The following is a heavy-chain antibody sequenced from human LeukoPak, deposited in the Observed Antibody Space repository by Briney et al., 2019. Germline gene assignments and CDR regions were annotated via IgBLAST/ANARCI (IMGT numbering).Heavy chain of an antibody. Sequence: GGSLRLSCAASGFTFSSYSMNWVRQAPGEGLEWVSSISSSSSYIYYADSVKGRFTISRDNAKNSLYLQMNSLRAEDTAVYYCARVRSSGWYSTPDAFDIWGQGTMVTVSS. J-gene: IGHJ3*02. CDR3: ARVRSSGWYSTPDAFDI. V-gene: IGHV3-21*01. CDR2: ISSSSSYI. D-gene: IGHD6-19*01. CDR1: GFTFSSYS.